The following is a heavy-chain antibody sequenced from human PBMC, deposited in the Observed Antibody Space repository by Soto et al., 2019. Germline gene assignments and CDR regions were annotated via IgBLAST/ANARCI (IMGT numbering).Heavy chain of an antibody. J-gene: IGHJ6*02. CDR1: GDSVSSGTYF. V-gene: IGHV4-31*02. CDR2: IYYSGTT. D-gene: IGHD2-21*01. Sequence: SETLSLTCTVSGDSVSSGTYFWSWIRQPPGKGLEWIGYIYYSGTTYYNPSLKSRVTISVDTSKNQFSLKLSSVTAAETAVYYCAASCVACGGFNYYGMDVWGQGTTVTVSS. CDR3: AASCVACGGFNYYGMDV.